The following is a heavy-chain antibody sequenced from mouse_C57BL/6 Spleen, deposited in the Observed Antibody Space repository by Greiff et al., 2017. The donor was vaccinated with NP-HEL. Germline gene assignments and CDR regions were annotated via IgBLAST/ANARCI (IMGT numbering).Heavy chain of an antibody. J-gene: IGHJ4*01. CDR1: GYTFTSYW. CDR2: IHPNSGST. D-gene: IGHD1-1*01. V-gene: IGHV1-64*01. CDR3: ARSLGGGYYGSSYRYYAMDY. Sequence: VQLKQPGAELVKPGASVKLSCKASGYTFTSYWMHWVKQRPGQGLEWIGMIHPNSGSTNYNEKFKSKATLTVDKSSSTAYMQLSSLTSEDSAVYYCARSLGGGYYGSSYRYYAMDYWGQGTSVTVSS.